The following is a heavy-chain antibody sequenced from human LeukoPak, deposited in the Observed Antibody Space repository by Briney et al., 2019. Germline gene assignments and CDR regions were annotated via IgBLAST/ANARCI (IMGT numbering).Heavy chain of an antibody. D-gene: IGHD6-19*01. Sequence: PGGSLRLSCAASGFTFSSYAMHWVRQAPGKGLEWVAVISYDGSNKYYADSVKGRFTISRDNSKNTLYLQMNSLRAEDTAVYYCARDSSGWYGDYYYGMDVWGQGTTVTVSS. CDR1: GFTFSSYA. CDR2: ISYDGSNK. CDR3: ARDSSGWYGDYYYGMDV. V-gene: IGHV3-30-3*01. J-gene: IGHJ6*02.